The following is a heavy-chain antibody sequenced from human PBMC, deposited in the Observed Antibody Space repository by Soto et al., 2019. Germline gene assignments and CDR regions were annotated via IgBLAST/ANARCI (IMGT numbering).Heavy chain of an antibody. Sequence: KGLEWVSSISSSSSYIYYADSVKGRFTISRDNAKNSLYLQMNSLRAEDTAVYYCARDSLFVGVTPDDYM. V-gene: IGHV3-21*01. J-gene: IGHJ6*03. CDR2: ISSSSSYI. CDR3: ARDSLFVGVTPDDYM. D-gene: IGHD2-2*01.